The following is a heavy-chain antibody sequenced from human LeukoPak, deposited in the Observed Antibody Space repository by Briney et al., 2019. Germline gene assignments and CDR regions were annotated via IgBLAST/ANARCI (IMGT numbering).Heavy chain of an antibody. V-gene: IGHV3-66*01. Sequence: GGSLRLSCVASGFDISYNYVGWVRQAPGKGLEWVSVIHTGGTTHYADSVKGRFTISRDNPKNSLYLQMNSLRAEDTAIYYCARDPSGERWLQFNYWGQGTLVTVSS. D-gene: IGHD5-24*01. CDR2: IHTGGTT. CDR1: GFDISYNY. CDR3: ARDPSGERWLQFNY. J-gene: IGHJ4*02.